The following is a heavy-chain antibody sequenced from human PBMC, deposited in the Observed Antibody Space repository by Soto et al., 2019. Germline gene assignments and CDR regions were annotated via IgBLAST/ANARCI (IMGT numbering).Heavy chain of an antibody. J-gene: IGHJ4*02. V-gene: IGHV1-69*01. CDR3: ATGGLGGNYAFDY. CDR1: GDTFNNYA. D-gene: IGHD3-16*01. Sequence: QVQLVQSGAEVKKPGSSVKVSCKASGDTFNNYAISWVRQATGQGLEWMGGIIPILRTANYEQKFQGRVTYTADESTSIDYRDLSSLRSEDTAVYFCATGGLGGNYAFDYWGKGPLVNVSS. CDR2: IIPILRTA.